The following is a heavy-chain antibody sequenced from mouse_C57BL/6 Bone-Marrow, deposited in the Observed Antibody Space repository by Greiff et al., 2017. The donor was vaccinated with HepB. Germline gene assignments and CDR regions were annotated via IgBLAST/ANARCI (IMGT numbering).Heavy chain of an antibody. CDR2: IDPETGGT. Sequence: QVQLKESGAELVRPGASVTLSCKASGYTFTDYEMHWVKQTPVHGLEWIGAIDPETGGTAYNQKFKGKAILTADKSSSTAYMELRSLTSEDSAVYDCTKQLTGTRFAYWGQGTLVTVSA. CDR1: GYTFTDYE. J-gene: IGHJ3*01. CDR3: TKQLTGTRFAY. V-gene: IGHV1-15*01. D-gene: IGHD4-1*01.